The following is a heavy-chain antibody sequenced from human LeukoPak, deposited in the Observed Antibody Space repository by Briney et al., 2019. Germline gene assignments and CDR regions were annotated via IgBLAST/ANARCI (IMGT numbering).Heavy chain of an antibody. D-gene: IGHD2-15*01. CDR3: ARHTGRCSGGSCYGVY. Sequence: GESLKISCKGSGYSFTSYWIGWGRQMPGKGLEGMGIIYPGDSDTRYSPSFQGQVTISADKSISTAYLQWSSLKASDTAMYYCARHTGRCSGGSCYGVYWGQGTLVTVSS. CDR2: IYPGDSDT. J-gene: IGHJ4*02. CDR1: GYSFTSYW. V-gene: IGHV5-51*01.